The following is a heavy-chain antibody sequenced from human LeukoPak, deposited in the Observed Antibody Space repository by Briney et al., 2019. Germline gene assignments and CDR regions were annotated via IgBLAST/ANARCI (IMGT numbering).Heavy chain of an antibody. Sequence: GGSLRLSCASSGFTLSNYAMSWVRQAPGKGVEWVSAISGSGDSTYYADSVKGRFTISRDSSMETLYLQMNSLRAEDTATYFCAKRLSFGVAIGDFDYWGQGTLVTVSS. D-gene: IGHD3-3*01. CDR3: AKRLSFGVAIGDFDY. V-gene: IGHV3-23*01. CDR1: GFTLSNYA. CDR2: ISGSGDST. J-gene: IGHJ4*02.